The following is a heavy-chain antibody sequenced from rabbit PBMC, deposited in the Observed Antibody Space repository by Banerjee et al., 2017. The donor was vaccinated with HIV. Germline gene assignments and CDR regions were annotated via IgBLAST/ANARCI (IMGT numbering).Heavy chain of an antibody. CDR1: GFTLSSYW. V-gene: IGHV1S45*01. CDR2: IETSSGST. J-gene: IGHJ6*01. D-gene: IGHD1-1*01. CDR3: ARKNTGSGGLVL. Sequence: QEQLEESGGGLVKPEGSLTLTCKASGFTLSSYWMCWVRQAPGKGLEWNACIETSSGSTWYASWVNGRFTISKTSSTTVTLQMTSLTAADTATYFCARKNTGSGGLVLWGPGTLVTVS.